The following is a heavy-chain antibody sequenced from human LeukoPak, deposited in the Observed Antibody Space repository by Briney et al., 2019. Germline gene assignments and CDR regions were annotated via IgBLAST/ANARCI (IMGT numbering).Heavy chain of an antibody. CDR3: AKFSGSSGWHLSYYYMDV. Sequence: GGSLRLSCAASGFTFSSYGMSWVRQAPGKGLEWVSAISGSGGSTYYADSVKGRFTISRDNSKNTLYLQMNSLRAEDTAVYYCAKFSGSSGWHLSYYYMDVWGKGTTVTISS. V-gene: IGHV3-23*01. CDR1: GFTFSSYG. J-gene: IGHJ6*03. D-gene: IGHD6-19*01. CDR2: ISGSGGST.